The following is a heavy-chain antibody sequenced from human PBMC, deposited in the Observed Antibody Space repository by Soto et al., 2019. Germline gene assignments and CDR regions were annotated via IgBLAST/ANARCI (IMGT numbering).Heavy chain of an antibody. CDR1: GGSISSYDYY. CDR3: ASRTLIRGFDP. V-gene: IGHV4-30-4*01. Sequence: SETLSLTCTVSGGSISSYDYYWSRHRQPPGKGLKWIAHIYYSGSTYYNPSLKSRVTISVDTSKNKFSLKLSSVTAADTAVYYSASRTLIRGFDPWGQGTLVTVSS. J-gene: IGHJ5*02. D-gene: IGHD2-8*01. CDR2: IYYSGST.